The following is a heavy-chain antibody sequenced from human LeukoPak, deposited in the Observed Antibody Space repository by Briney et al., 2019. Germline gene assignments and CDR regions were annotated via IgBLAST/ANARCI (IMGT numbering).Heavy chain of an antibody. CDR1: GYSFTSYW. J-gene: IGHJ4*02. D-gene: IGHD5-18*01. V-gene: IGHV5-51*01. Sequence: GESLKISCKGSGYSFTSYWIGWVRQMPGKGLEWMGIIYPGDSDTRYSPSFQGQVTISADKSISTAYLQWSSLRASDIAMYYCARPTDNYGFGYWGQGTLVTVSS. CDR2: IYPGDSDT. CDR3: ARPTDNYGFGY.